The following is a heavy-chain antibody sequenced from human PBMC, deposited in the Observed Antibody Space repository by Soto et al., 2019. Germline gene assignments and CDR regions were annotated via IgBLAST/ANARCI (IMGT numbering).Heavy chain of an antibody. D-gene: IGHD2-15*01. CDR1: GFTFSSYW. Sequence: GGSLRLSCAASGFTFSSYWRSWVRQAPGKGLECVANIKQDGSEKYYVDSVKGRFTISRDNAKNSLYLQMNSLRAEDTAVYYCARDVHSAYYYYGMDVWGQGTTVTVPS. V-gene: IGHV3-7*03. CDR2: IKQDGSEK. CDR3: ARDVHSAYYYYGMDV. J-gene: IGHJ6*02.